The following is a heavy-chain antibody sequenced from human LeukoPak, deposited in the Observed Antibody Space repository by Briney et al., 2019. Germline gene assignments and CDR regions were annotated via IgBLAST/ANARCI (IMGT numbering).Heavy chain of an antibody. CDR1: GFTFSRYG. CDR2: IGGGGVST. J-gene: IGHJ4*02. V-gene: IGHV3-23*01. Sequence: GGSLRLSCAASGFTFSRYGMSWVRQAPGKGLEWVSSIGGGGVSTYFADSVKGRFTISRDNAKNSLYLQMNSLRAEDTAVYYCAKVPLIAAPKHFDYWGQGTLVTVSS. D-gene: IGHD6-13*01. CDR3: AKVPLIAAPKHFDY.